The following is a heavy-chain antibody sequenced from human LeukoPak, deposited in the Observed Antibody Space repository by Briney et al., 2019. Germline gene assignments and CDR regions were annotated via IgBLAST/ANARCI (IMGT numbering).Heavy chain of an antibody. CDR3: ARDYRAAAGRYYDYYGMDV. V-gene: IGHV3-53*01. Sequence: PGGSLRLSCAASGFPVSSNYMGWGRPTPGEGLERGSVNYSGGSTYYADSVKGRFTISRDNSKNTLYLQMNSLRAEDTAVYYCARDYRAAAGRYYDYYGMDVWGQGTTVTVSS. D-gene: IGHD6-13*01. CDR1: GFPVSSNY. CDR2: NYSGGST. J-gene: IGHJ6*02.